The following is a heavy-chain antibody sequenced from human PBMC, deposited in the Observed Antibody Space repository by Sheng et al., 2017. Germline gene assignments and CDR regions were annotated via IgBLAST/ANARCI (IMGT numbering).Heavy chain of an antibody. CDR1: GGSFSGYY. J-gene: IGHJ3*02. V-gene: IGHV4-34*01. CDR3: ARGGRSGRRVAFDI. CDR2: INHSGST. D-gene: IGHD3-10*01. Sequence: QVQLQQWGAGLLKPSETLSLTCAVYGGSFSGYYWSWIRQPPGKGLEWIGEINHSGSTNYNPSLKSRVTISVDTSKNQFSLKLSSVTAADTAVYYCARGGRSGRRVAFDIWGQGDNGSPSLQ.